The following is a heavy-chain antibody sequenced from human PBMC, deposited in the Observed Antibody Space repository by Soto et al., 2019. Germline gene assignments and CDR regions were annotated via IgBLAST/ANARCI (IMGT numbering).Heavy chain of an antibody. CDR2: IVVGSGNT. CDR1: VFTFTSSA. CDR3: AADPGAGTYYYYYGMDV. J-gene: IGHJ6*02. D-gene: IGHD1-1*01. V-gene: IGHV1-58*01. Sequence: SVKVSYKASVFTFTSSAVQWVRQARGQRLEWIGWIVVGSGNTNYAQKFQERVTITRDMSTSTAYMELSSLRSEDTAVYYCAADPGAGTYYYYYGMDVWGQGSTVTVSS.